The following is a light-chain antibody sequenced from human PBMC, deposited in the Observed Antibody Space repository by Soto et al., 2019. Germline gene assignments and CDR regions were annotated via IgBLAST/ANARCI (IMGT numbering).Light chain of an antibody. CDR2: DAS. V-gene: IGKV1-12*01. Sequence: DIQMTQSPSSVSASVGDRVTITCRASQGVSSWLAWFQQKPGKAPKLLIYDASSLQSGVPSRFSGSGSGTDFTLTISSLQPEDIATYYCQQYENLPTFGQGTRLEIK. CDR1: QGVSSW. J-gene: IGKJ5*01. CDR3: QQYENLPT.